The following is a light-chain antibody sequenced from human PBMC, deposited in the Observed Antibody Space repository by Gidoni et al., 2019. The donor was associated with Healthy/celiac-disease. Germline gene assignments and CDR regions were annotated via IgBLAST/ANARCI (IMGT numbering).Light chain of an antibody. J-gene: IGKJ1*01. CDR1: QSISSH. CDR3: QQSYSTPGT. V-gene: IGKV1-39*01. CDR2: AAS. Sequence: DLQMTQSPSPLSASVGDRVTITCRASQSISSHLNWYQQKPGKAPKLLIYAASSLQSGVPSRFSGRGSGTDFTLTISSLQPEDFATYYCQQSYSTPGTFGQGTKVEIK.